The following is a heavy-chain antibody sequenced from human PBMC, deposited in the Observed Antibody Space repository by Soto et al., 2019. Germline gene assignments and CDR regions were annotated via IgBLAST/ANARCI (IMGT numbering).Heavy chain of an antibody. V-gene: IGHV1-18*01. CDR3: ARDQGITTFAVYSMYYYGMDV. D-gene: IGHD3-3*01. CDR1: GYTFTRSG. J-gene: IGHJ6*02. Sequence: ASVKVSCKASGYTFTRSGISWVRQAPGQGLEWLGWINPDNGNTNYAQHLQGRVSLTTDTSTSTAYMDLRSLRSDDTAVYYCARDQGITTFAVYSMYYYGMDVWGQGTTVTVS. CDR2: INPDNGNT.